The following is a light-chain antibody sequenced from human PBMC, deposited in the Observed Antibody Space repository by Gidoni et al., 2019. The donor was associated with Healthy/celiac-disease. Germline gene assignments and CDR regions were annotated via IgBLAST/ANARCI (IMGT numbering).Light chain of an antibody. V-gene: IGLV6-57*01. CDR3: QSYDSSNPCV. CDR2: EDN. Sequence: NFMLTQPHSVSESPGKTVTISCTRSSGSIASNYVQWYQQRPGSSPTTVIYEDNHRPSGVPERFSGSIDSSSNSASLTISGLKTEDEADYYCQSYDSSNPCVFGGGTKLTVL. CDR1: SGSIASNY. J-gene: IGLJ2*01.